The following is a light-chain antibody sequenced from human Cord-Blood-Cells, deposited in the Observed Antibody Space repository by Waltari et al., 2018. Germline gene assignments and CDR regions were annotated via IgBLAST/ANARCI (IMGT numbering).Light chain of an antibody. Sequence: QSALTQPASVSGSPGQSSTISCTGTSSDVGSYNLVSWYQQHPGKATKLMIYEGSKRPSGVSNRFSGYQSGNTASLTISGLQAEDEADYYCCSYAGSSTWVFGGGTKLTVL. CDR2: EGS. J-gene: IGLJ3*02. CDR1: SSDVGSYNL. CDR3: CSYAGSSTWV. V-gene: IGLV2-23*01.